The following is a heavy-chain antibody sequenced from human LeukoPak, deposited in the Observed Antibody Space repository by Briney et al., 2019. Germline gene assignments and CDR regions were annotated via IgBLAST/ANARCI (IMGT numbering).Heavy chain of an antibody. V-gene: IGHV3-23*01. Sequence: GGSLRLSCAASGFTFSSYSMNWVRQAPGKGLEWVSAISGSGGSTYYADSVKGRFTISRDNSKNTLYLQMNSLRAEDTAVYYCAKAQRDYDSSETYYFDYWGQGTLVTVSS. J-gene: IGHJ4*02. CDR2: ISGSGGST. D-gene: IGHD3-22*01. CDR1: GFTFSSYS. CDR3: AKAQRDYDSSETYYFDY.